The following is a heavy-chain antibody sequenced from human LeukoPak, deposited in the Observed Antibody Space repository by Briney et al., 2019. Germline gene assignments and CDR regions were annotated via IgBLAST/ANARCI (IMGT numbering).Heavy chain of an antibody. Sequence: GASVKVSCKVSGYTLTELSMHWVRQAPGKGLEWMGGFDPEDGETIYAQKFQGRVTMTEDTSTDTAYMELSSLRSEDTAVYYRATDLADCSSTSCYSAWGQGTLVTVSS. J-gene: IGHJ4*02. V-gene: IGHV1-24*01. D-gene: IGHD2-2*01. CDR2: FDPEDGET. CDR3: ATDLADCSSTSCYSA. CDR1: GYTLTELS.